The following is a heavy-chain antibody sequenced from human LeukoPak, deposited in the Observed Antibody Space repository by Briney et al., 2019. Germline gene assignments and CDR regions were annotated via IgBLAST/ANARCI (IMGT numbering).Heavy chain of an antibody. J-gene: IGHJ4*02. Sequence: GGSLRLSCAASGFTFSDYGMHWVRQGPGKGLEWVAFIRYDGRNKYYADSVKGRFTISRDNSKNTLYLQMNSPRAEDTAVYYCAKCRNYYGSGGYGYWGQGTLVTVSS. CDR3: AKCRNYYGSGGYGY. V-gene: IGHV3-30*02. CDR2: IRYDGRNK. CDR1: GFTFSDYG. D-gene: IGHD3-10*01.